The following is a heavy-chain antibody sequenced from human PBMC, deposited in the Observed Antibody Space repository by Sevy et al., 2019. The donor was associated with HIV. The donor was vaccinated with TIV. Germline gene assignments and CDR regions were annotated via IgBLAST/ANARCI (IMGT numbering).Heavy chain of an antibody. CDR3: VREGLGGFSYSLDC. Sequence: GGSLRLSCSASGFTFIAFGMTWVRQAPGKGLEWVATMKEDGSEKYYVDSVKGRFTISRDNAKNSLYVQMNSLRAEDTAVYYCVREGLGGFSYSLDCWGQGTLVTVSS. CDR2: MKEDGSEK. D-gene: IGHD5-18*01. CDR1: GFTFIAFG. V-gene: IGHV3-7*01. J-gene: IGHJ4*02.